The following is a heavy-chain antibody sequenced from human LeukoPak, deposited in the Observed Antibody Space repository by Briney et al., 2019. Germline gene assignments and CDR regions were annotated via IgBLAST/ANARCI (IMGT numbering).Heavy chain of an antibody. CDR2: ISYSGTT. Sequence: SETLSLTCSVSGGSISSSSYHWGWIRQPPGKGLEWIGSISYSGTTYYNPSLKSRVTISVDTSKSQFSLKLNSLTAADTAVYFCARLSRHFDFWSGFYDYWGQGTLVTVSS. V-gene: IGHV4-39*01. CDR1: GGSISSSSYH. D-gene: IGHD3-3*01. J-gene: IGHJ4*02. CDR3: ARLSRHFDFWSGFYDY.